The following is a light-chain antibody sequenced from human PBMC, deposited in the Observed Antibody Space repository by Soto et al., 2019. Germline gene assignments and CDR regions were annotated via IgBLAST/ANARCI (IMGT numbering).Light chain of an antibody. CDR2: DVS. J-gene: IGLJ1*01. CDR1: SSDVGGYNY. V-gene: IGLV2-14*01. CDR3: SSYTSSSTLVV. Sequence: QCALTQPASVSGSPGQSNTISCTGTSSDVGGYNYVSWYQQHPGKAPKLMIYDVSNRPSGVSNRFSGSKSGNTASLTISGLQAEDEADYYCSSYTSSSTLVVLGTGTKLTVL.